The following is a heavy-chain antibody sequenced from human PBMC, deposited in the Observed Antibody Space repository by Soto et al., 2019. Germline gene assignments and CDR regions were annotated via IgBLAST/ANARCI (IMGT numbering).Heavy chain of an antibody. CDR3: ARDGYSNYALTYYYYGMDV. J-gene: IGHJ6*02. V-gene: IGHV3-48*03. Sequence: HPGGSLRLSCAASGFTFSSYEMNWVRQAPGKGLEWVSYISSSGSTIYYADSVKGRFTISRGNAKNSLYLQMNSLRAEDTAVYYCARDGYSNYALTYYYYGMDVWGQGTTVTVS. D-gene: IGHD4-4*01. CDR2: ISSSGSTI. CDR1: GFTFSSYE.